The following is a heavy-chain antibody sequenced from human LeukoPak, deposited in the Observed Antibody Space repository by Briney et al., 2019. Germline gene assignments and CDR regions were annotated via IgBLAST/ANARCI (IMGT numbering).Heavy chain of an antibody. Sequence: SVKVSCLAYAGTFSSYAISWVRQAPGQGLEWMGGTITIFGTANYAQKFQGRVRISADESTSTAYMELSSLRSEDTAVYYCAREGLYDFWSGFLFDPWGEGTLVTVSS. CDR3: AREGLYDFWSGFLFDP. CDR2: TITIFGTA. J-gene: IGHJ5*02. D-gene: IGHD3-3*01. CDR1: AGTFSSYA. V-gene: IGHV1-69*13.